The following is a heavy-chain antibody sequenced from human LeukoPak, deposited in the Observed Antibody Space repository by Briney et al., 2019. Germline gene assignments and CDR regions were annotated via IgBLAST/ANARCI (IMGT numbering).Heavy chain of an antibody. D-gene: IGHD2-8*01. J-gene: IGHJ1*01. CDR3: ASCHCTNGVCYGECEYFQE. CDR2: IGPYTGKT. Sequence: ASVKVSCKASGYTFTNFGISWVRQAPGQGLEWMGWIGPYTGKTNYAQKFQGRVTVTTDTSTTTAYMELRSLRSGDTAVYYCASCHCTNGVCYGECEYFQEWGQGTLVTVSS. V-gene: IGHV1-18*01. CDR1: GYTFTNFG.